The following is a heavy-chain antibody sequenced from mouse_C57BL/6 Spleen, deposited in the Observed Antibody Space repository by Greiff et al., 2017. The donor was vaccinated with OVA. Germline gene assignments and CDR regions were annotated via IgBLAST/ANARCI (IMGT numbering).Heavy chain of an antibody. J-gene: IGHJ3*01. V-gene: IGHV1-26*01. CDR2: INPNNGGT. CDR1: GYTFTDYY. CDR3: ASTDY. Sequence: EVQLQQSGPELVKPGASVKISCKASGYTFTDYYMNWVKQSHGKSLEWIGDINPNNGGTSYNQKFKGKATLIVDKSSSTAYMELRSLTSEDSAVYYCASTDYFGQGTLVTVSA.